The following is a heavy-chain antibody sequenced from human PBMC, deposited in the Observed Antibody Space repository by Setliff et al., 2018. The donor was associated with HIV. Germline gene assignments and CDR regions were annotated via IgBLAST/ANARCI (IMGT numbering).Heavy chain of an antibody. V-gene: IGHV1-69*05. CDR2: IIPIFGTA. CDR1: GGTFSSYA. CDR3: ARGHLDRDYWEDIVGNWFAP. D-gene: IGHD2-21*01. Sequence: SVKVSCKTSGGTFSSYAISWVRQAPGQGLEWMGGIIPIFGTANYAQKFQGRVTITTDESTSTAYMELSSLRSEDTAVYYCARGHLDRDYWEDIVGNWFAPWGQGTLVTVSS. J-gene: IGHJ5*02.